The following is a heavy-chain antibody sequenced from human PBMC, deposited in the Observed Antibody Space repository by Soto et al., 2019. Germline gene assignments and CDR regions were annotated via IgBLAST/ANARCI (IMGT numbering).Heavy chain of an antibody. CDR3: ARAHCGGDCYSGVDY. D-gene: IGHD2-21*02. J-gene: IGHJ4*02. Sequence: SVKVSCKASGGTFHSLTITWVRQAPGQGLEWMGRILPIRDIANYAQKFQGRVTMTTDTSTSTAYMELSRLRSKDTAVYYCARAHCGGDCYSGVDYWGQGTLVTVSS. CDR1: GGTFHSLT. V-gene: IGHV1-69*02. CDR2: ILPIRDIA.